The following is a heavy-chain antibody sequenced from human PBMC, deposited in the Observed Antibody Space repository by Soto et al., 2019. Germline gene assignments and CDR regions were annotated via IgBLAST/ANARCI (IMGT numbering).Heavy chain of an antibody. CDR1: GFPFSNYA. J-gene: IGHJ4*02. Sequence: GGSLRLSCAASGFPFSNYAMSWVRQVPGKGLEWVATISSSTFYADSVKGRFTISRDNSKNTLDLQMNSLRADDTATYYCAKARGRNGRTYYYFDAWGQGSLVTVAS. D-gene: IGHD2-2*01. CDR2: ISSST. V-gene: IGHV3-23*01. CDR3: AKARGRNGRTYYYFDA.